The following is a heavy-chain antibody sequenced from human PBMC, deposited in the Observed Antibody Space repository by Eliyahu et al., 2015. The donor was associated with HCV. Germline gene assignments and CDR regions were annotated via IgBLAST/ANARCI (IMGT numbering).Heavy chain of an antibody. Sequence: EVQLLESGGNLVQPGGSLRLSCAASGFXFTSFAMSWVRQVPGKGLEWVSGISASGYSSYYADSVKGRFTISRDSSKNTLYLQMNSLRAEDTAVYYCAKDRGGSWYKFDNWGQGTLVTVSS. CDR3: AKDRGGSWYKFDN. J-gene: IGHJ4*02. CDR1: GFXFTSFA. D-gene: IGHD6-13*01. CDR2: ISASGYSS. V-gene: IGHV3-23*01.